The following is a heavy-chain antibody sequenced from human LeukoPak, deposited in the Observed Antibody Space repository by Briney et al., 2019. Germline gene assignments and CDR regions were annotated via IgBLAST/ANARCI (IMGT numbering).Heavy chain of an antibody. Sequence: SETLSLTCTVSGGSISSSSYYRGWIRQPPGKGLEWIGSIYYSGSTYYNPSLKSRVTMSVDTSKNQFSLKLSSVTAADTAVYYCAAGIVGTETEFDPWGQGTLVTVSS. CDR3: AAGIVGTETEFDP. CDR1: GGSISSSSYY. CDR2: IYYSGST. D-gene: IGHD1-26*01. V-gene: IGHV4-39*07. J-gene: IGHJ5*02.